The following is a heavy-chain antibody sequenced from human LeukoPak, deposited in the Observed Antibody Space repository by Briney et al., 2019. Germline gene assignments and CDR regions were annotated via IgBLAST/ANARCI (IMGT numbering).Heavy chain of an antibody. J-gene: IGHJ4*02. V-gene: IGHV5-51*01. CDR3: ARHNADSSGYYPDG. CDR1: GYGFTNYW. Sequence: GESLKISCKGSGYGFTNYWIGWVRQMPGKGLEWMGIIYPADSDTRYSPSFQGQVTISADKSISTAYLQWSSLKASDTAMYYCARHNADSSGYYPDGWGQGTLVTVSS. CDR2: IYPADSDT. D-gene: IGHD3-22*01.